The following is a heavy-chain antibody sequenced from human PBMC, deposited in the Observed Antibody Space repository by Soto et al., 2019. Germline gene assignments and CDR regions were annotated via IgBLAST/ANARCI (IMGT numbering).Heavy chain of an antibody. J-gene: IGHJ4*02. Sequence: SVKVSCKASGGIFNSHGISWVRQAPGQGLEWLGGITAIFGTADNSQKFQGRVTITADKPTSTVYMELRSLRSDDTAVYYCARSSGSYYPTFFDSWGQGTLVTVSS. CDR3: ARSSGSYYPTFFDS. V-gene: IGHV1-69*06. CDR1: GGIFNSHG. CDR2: ITAIFGTA. D-gene: IGHD1-26*01.